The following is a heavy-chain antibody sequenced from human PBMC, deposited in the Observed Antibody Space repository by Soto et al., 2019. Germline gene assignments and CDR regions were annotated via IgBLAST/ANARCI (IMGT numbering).Heavy chain of an antibody. CDR1: GFTFSSYD. V-gene: IGHV3-64*01. D-gene: IGHD2-8*02. Sequence: EVQLVESGGGLVQPGGSLRLSCAASGFTFSSYDMHWVRQAPGKGLEYVSAISSNGGVTYYANSVKGRFTISRDNSKNTLYLKMGSLRPEDMAVYYCARKEGYCAVGGCHYEYWGQGTLVTVSS. CDR2: ISSNGGVT. CDR3: ARKEGYCAVGGCHYEY. J-gene: IGHJ4*02.